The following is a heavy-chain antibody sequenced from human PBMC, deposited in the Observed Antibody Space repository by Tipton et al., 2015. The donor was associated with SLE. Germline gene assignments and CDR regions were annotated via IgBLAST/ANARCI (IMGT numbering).Heavy chain of an antibody. Sequence: TLSLTCAVYGGSFSGYYWSWIRQPPGKGLEWIGEINHSGSTNYNPSLKSRVTISVDTSKNQFSLKLSSATAADTAVYYCARGRRIPPGAFDIWGQGTMVTVSS. V-gene: IGHV4-34*01. CDR1: GGSFSGYY. D-gene: IGHD3-10*01. CDR2: INHSGST. J-gene: IGHJ3*02. CDR3: ARGRRIPPGAFDI.